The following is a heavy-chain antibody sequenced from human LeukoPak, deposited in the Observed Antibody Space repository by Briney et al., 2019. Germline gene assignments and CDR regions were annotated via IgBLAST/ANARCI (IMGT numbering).Heavy chain of an antibody. CDR2: INPNSGGT. V-gene: IGHV1-2*02. D-gene: IGHD6-13*01. CDR1: GYTFTGYY. J-gene: IGHJ4*02. Sequence: ASVKVSCKASGYTFTGYYMHWVRQAPGQGLEWMGWINPNSGGTNYAQKFQGRVTMTRDTSISTAYMELSRLRSDDTAVYYCARDDSSSWYVPDYWGQGTLVTVSS. CDR3: ARDDSSSWYVPDY.